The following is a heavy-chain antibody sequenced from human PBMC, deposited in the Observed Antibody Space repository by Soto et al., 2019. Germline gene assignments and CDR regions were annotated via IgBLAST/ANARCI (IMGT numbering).Heavy chain of an antibody. CDR2: IGTAGDT. J-gene: IGHJ3*02. Sequence: EVQLVESGGGLVQPGGSLRLSCAASGFTFSSYDMHWVRQATGKGLEWVSAIGTAGDTYYPGSVKGRFTISRENAKNSLYLQMNSLRAGDTAVYYCAREIQDGSGGGAFDIWGQGTMVTVSS. V-gene: IGHV3-13*01. D-gene: IGHD3-10*01. CDR3: AREIQDGSGGGAFDI. CDR1: GFTFSSYD.